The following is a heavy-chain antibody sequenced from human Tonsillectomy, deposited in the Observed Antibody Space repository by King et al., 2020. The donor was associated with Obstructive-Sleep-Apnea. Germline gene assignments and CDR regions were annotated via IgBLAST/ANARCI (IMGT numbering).Heavy chain of an antibody. CDR2: IYYSGST. D-gene: IGHD3-22*01. CDR1: GGSFTSGGYY. Sequence: HVQLQESGPGLVKPSQTLSLTCTVSGGSFTSGGYYWSWIRQHTGKGLEWIGYIYYSGSTYYNPSLKSRVTISVDTSKNQFSLKLSSVTAADTAVYYCARLYSSGYDDAFDIWGQGTMVIVSS. CDR3: ARLYSSGYDDAFDI. V-gene: IGHV4-31*03. J-gene: IGHJ3*02.